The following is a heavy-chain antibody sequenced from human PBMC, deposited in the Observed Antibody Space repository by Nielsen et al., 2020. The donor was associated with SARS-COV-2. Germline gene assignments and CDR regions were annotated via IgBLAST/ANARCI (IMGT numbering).Heavy chain of an antibody. J-gene: IGHJ4*02. CDR1: GFTVSSNY. Sequence: GESLKISCAASGFTVSSNYMSWVRQAPGKGLEWVSVIYSGGSTYYADSVKGRFTISRDNAKNSLYLQMNSLRAEDTAVYYCARDPGYCSGGSCDYFDYWGQGTLVTVSS. CDR3: ARDPGYCSGGSCDYFDY. CDR2: IYSGGST. V-gene: IGHV3-53*01. D-gene: IGHD2-15*01.